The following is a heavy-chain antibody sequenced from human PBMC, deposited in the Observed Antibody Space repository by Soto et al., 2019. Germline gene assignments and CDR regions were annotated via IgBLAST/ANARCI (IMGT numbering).Heavy chain of an antibody. Sequence: SETLSLTCTVSGGSISSGDYYWSWIRQPPGKGLEWIGYIYYSGSTYDNPSLKSRVTISVDTSKNQFSLKLSSVTAADTAVYYCARDMVTTLGYYYYGMDVWGQGTTVTVSS. CDR1: GGSISSGDYY. CDR2: IYYSGST. CDR3: ARDMVTTLGYYYYGMDV. J-gene: IGHJ6*02. D-gene: IGHD4-4*01. V-gene: IGHV4-30-4*01.